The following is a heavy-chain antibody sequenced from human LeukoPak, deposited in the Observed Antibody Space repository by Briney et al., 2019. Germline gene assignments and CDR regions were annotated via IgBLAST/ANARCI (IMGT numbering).Heavy chain of an antibody. Sequence: GGSLRLSCAVSGFTFSIYAMTWVRQAPGKGLEWVSGISGSGGSTYYADSVKGRFTISRDNSKNTLYLQMNSLRAEDTAVYYCANFYYDNSPWGQGTLVAVSS. CDR1: GFTFSIYA. CDR2: ISGSGGST. J-gene: IGHJ5*02. CDR3: ANFYYDNSP. V-gene: IGHV3-23*01. D-gene: IGHD3-22*01.